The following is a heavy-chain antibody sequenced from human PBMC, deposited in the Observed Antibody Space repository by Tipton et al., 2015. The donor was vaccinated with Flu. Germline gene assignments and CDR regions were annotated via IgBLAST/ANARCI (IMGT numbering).Heavy chain of an antibody. J-gene: IGHJ4*01. CDR2: INHSGST. D-gene: IGHD2-21*01. V-gene: IGHV4-34*01. CDR1: GGSFSGYY. Sequence: TLSLTCAVYGGSFSGYYWSWIRQPPGKGLEWIGEINHSGSTNYNPSLKSRVTISVDTSKNQFSLKLSSVTAADTAVYYCARGHQNGGGGKDFDYWGHGTLVTVSS. CDR3: ARGHQNGGGGKDFDY.